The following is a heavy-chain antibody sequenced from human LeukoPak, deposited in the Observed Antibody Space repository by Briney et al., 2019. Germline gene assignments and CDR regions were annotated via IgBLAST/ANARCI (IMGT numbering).Heavy chain of an antibody. Sequence: SETLSLTCTVSGGSISSYYWSWIRQPPGKGLEWIGFIYYSGSTNYNPSLKSRVTISVDTSKNQFSLKLSSVTAADTAVYYCARGPRHYDYVWGSYRTLVYFDYWGQGTLVTVSS. V-gene: IGHV4-59*12. J-gene: IGHJ4*02. CDR1: GGSISSYY. D-gene: IGHD3-16*02. CDR3: ARGPRHYDYVWGSYRTLVYFDY. CDR2: IYYSGST.